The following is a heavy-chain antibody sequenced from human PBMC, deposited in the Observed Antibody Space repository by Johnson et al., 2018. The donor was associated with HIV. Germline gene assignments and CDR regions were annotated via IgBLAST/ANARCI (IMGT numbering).Heavy chain of an antibody. Sequence: VRLVESGGGLVQPGGSLKLACAASGFTFSGSALHWVRQASGKGLEWVGHIRSKGNNYATAYAASVKGRFTISRDDSQNTAYLQMNRLKTEDTAVYYCARDGESQQLPLGDALDVWGRGTMVIVSS. CDR2: IRSKGNNYAT. J-gene: IGHJ3*01. V-gene: IGHV3-73*02. CDR1: GFTFSGSA. D-gene: IGHD6-13*01. CDR3: ARDGESQQLPLGDALDV.